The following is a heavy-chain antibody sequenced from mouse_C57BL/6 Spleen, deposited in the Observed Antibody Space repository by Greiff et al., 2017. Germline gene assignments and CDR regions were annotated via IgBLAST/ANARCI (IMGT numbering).Heavy chain of an antibody. CDR3: SYYYGSRRTYFDY. V-gene: IGHV14-2*01. CDR2: IDPEDGET. J-gene: IGHJ2*01. D-gene: IGHD1-1*01. CDR1: GFNIKDYY. Sequence: VQLQQSGAELVKPGASVKLSCTASGFNIKDYYMHWVKQRTEQGLEWIGRIDPEDGETKYAPKFQGKATITADTSSNTAYLQLSSLTSEDTAVYYCSYYYGSRRTYFDYWGQGTTLTVSS.